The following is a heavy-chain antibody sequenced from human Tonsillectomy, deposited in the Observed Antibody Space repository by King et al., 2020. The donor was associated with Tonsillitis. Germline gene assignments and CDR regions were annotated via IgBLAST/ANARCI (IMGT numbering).Heavy chain of an antibody. CDR1: GYSFTEYS. CDR3: ARDTGGWRSFDY. Sequence: VQLVESGAEVKKPGASVKVSCQASGYSFTEYSVHWVRWAPGQGLDWMGRINPDSGSADYALRVADRVTMTTDTSLRTAYLELSRLKSDDTATYFCARDTGGWRSFDYWGQGTLVTVSS. V-gene: IGHV1-2*06. D-gene: IGHD2-8*02. CDR2: INPDSGSA. J-gene: IGHJ4*02.